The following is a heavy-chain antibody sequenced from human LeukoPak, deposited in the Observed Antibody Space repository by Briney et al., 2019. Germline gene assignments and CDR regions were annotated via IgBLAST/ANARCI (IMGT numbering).Heavy chain of an antibody. CDR2: IYYSGST. J-gene: IGHJ4*02. CDR1: GGSISSGGYY. CDR3: ARAYGDYGGLDY. D-gene: IGHD4-17*01. V-gene: IGHV4-31*03. Sequence: PSETLSLTCTVSGGSISSGGYYWSWIRQHPGKGLEWIGYIYYSGSTYYNPSLKSRVTISVDRSKNQFSLKLSSVTAADTAVYYCARAYGDYGGLDYWGQGTLVTVSS.